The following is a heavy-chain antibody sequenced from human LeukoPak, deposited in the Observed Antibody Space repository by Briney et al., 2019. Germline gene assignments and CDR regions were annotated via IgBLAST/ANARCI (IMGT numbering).Heavy chain of an antibody. J-gene: IGHJ5*02. CDR3: ADVDASA. D-gene: IGHD2-15*01. CDR1: GFTFSNCW. V-gene: IGHV3-7*01. CDR2: IIPDGSAK. Sequence: GGSLRLSCAASGFTFSNCWMSWVRQAPGKGLEWVASIIPDGSAKFYVDSVKGRFTISRDNAKSSLYLQVNSLRVEDTAVYYCADVDASAWGQGTLVTVSS.